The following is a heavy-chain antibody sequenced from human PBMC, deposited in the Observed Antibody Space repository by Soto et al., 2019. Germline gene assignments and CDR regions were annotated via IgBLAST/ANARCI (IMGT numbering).Heavy chain of an antibody. Sequence: QVQLQQWGAGLLKPSETLSLTCAVYGGSFSGYYWTWIRQPPGTGLEWIGEINHSGSTNYNPSLKSRFTISVHTSKHQSSLKLTSVTAADTAVYYCARDKITGLFDYWGQGTLVTVSS. V-gene: IGHV4-34*01. J-gene: IGHJ4*02. CDR3: ARDKITGLFDY. CDR1: GGSFSGYY. CDR2: INHSGST. D-gene: IGHD2-8*02.